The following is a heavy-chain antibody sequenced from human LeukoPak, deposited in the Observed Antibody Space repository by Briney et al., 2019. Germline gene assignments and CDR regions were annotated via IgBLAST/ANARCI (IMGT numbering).Heavy chain of an antibody. CDR2: IYYSGST. V-gene: IGHV4-31*03. CDR3: ARGPTNTNHGFDP. J-gene: IGHJ5*02. CDR1: SGSISSGGYY. Sequence: SETLSLTCTVSSGSISSGGYYWSWIGQHPGKGLEWIGYIYYSGSTYYNPSLKSRVTISVDTPKNQFSLKLSSATAADTDVYNCARGPTNTNHGFDPWGQGTLVTVSS. D-gene: IGHD1-14*01.